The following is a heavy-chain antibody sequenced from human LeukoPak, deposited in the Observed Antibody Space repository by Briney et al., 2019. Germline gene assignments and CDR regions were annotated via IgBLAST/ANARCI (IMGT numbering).Heavy chain of an antibody. Sequence: GGSLRLSCAASGFTFSSSWMHWVRQAPGKGLIWVSRVNGDGTGTIYADSVKGRSTISRDNAKNTLYLQMSSLRAEDTAVYYCARYADGIFYWGQGTLVTVSS. J-gene: IGHJ4*02. CDR3: ARYADGIFY. V-gene: IGHV3-74*01. D-gene: IGHD1-14*01. CDR1: GFTFSSSW. CDR2: VNGDGTGT.